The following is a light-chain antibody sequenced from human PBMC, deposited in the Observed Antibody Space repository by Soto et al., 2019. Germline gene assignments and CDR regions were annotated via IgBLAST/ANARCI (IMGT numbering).Light chain of an antibody. CDR2: EDT. J-gene: IGLJ1*01. CDR1: SSDVGNYNL. CDR3: CSYADSSTYV. Sequence: QSVLTQPAPVSGSPGQSITISCTGTSSDVGNYNLVSWYQQHPGKAPKLIIYEDTKRPSGVSNRFSGSKSGNTASLTISGLQAEDEADYYCCSYADSSTYVFGTGTKVTVL. V-gene: IGLV2-23*01.